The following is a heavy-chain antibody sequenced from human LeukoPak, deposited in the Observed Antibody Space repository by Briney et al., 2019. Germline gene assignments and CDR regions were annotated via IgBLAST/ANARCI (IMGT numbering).Heavy chain of an antibody. CDR3: ARGGGDYGDLANDY. CDR2: IYTIGCT. CDR1: RGSISGYY. V-gene: IGHV4-4*07. D-gene: IGHD4-17*01. J-gene: IGHJ4*02. Sequence: SETLSLTGSVTRGSISGYYWSWIRQPSGQRLERIGRIYTIGCTDYRPSLNSRVTMAVDTSKNQFSLRLTSVTAADTAVYYCARGGGDYGDLANDYWGQGTLVTVSA.